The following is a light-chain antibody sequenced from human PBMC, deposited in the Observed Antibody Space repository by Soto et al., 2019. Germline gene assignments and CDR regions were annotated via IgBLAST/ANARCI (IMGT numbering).Light chain of an antibody. Sequence: QSALTQPASVSGSPGQSITISCTGTSSDVGDYNYVSWYQQHPGKAPKFLIYEVSNRPSGVSNRFSGSKSGNTASLTISGLQAEDEADYYCSSYTSTNTWVFGGGTKLTVL. V-gene: IGLV2-14*01. CDR1: SSDVGDYNY. J-gene: IGLJ3*02. CDR2: EVS. CDR3: SSYTSTNTWV.